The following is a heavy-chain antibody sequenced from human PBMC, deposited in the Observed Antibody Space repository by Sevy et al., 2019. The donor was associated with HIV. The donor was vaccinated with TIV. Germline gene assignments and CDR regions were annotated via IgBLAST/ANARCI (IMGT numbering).Heavy chain of an antibody. CDR1: GFSLRNFG. V-gene: IGHV3-30*03. J-gene: IGHJ6*02. CDR2: VSYDGSSK. Sequence: GGSLRLSCVGSGFSLRNFGVHWLRQAPGKGLEWLSVVSYDGSSKYYVDSVKGRFIVSRDNSNNTLYLQMNSLRTEDTDVYYCARGGSGDYYYYGVDVWGQGPTVTVSS. D-gene: IGHD3-10*01. CDR3: ARGGSGDYYYYGVDV.